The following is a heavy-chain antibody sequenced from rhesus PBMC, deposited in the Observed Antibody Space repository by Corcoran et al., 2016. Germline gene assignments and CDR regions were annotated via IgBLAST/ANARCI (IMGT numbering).Heavy chain of an antibody. J-gene: IGHJ4*01. D-gene: IGHD2-15*01. V-gene: IGHV4-99*02. CDR1: GYSISSGYY. CDR3: ARESDRGGRLTAPLDD. CDR2: ISGSSGST. Sequence: QVQLEESGPGLVKPSETLSLTCAVSGYSISSGYYWGWIRQPPGKGLEYIGYISGSSGSTNYNPSHKRRVTIAKDTSKNQFCLKLSAVTAADTAVYYCARESDRGGRLTAPLDDWGQGVLVTVSS.